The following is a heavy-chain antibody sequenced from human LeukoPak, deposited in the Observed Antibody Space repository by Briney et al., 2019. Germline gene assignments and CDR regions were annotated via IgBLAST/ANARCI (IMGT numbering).Heavy chain of an antibody. Sequence: ASVKVSCKASGYTFTGYYMHWVRQAPGQGLEWMGWINPNSGGTNYAQKFQGRVTMTRDTSISTAYMELSRLRSDDTAVYYCARVRHYYGSGSYYYYGMDVWGQGTTVTVSS. D-gene: IGHD3-10*01. J-gene: IGHJ6*02. CDR1: GYTFTGYY. CDR2: INPNSGGT. V-gene: IGHV1-2*02. CDR3: ARVRHYYGSGSYYYYGMDV.